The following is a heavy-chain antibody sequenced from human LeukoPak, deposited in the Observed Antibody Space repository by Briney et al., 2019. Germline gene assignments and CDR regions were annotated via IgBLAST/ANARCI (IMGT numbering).Heavy chain of an antibody. CDR1: GGSISSSSYY. Sequence: SETLSLTCTVSGGSISSSSYYWGWIRQPPGKGLEWIGSIYYSGSTYYNPSLKSRVTISVDTSKNQFSLKLSSVTAADTAVYYCARHAITMVRGVISYFDYWGRGTLVTVSS. J-gene: IGHJ4*02. CDR2: IYYSGST. V-gene: IGHV4-39*01. CDR3: ARHAITMVRGVISYFDY. D-gene: IGHD3-10*01.